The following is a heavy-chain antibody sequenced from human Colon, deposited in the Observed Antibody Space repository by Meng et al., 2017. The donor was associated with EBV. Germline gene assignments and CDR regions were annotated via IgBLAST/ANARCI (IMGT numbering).Heavy chain of an antibody. V-gene: IGHV4-39*07. CDR3: AREDNNYGNIPLLTN. J-gene: IGHJ4*02. CDR2: ISYSGRT. D-gene: IGHD3-9*01. Sequence: QRQLQKPGPDPVNPSETLSLTCIVSGGSISSNGDYLGWIRQPPGKGLEWIGSISYSGRTYYTPSLKSRVTMSVDTSKNQFSLNLNSVTAADTAVYYCAREDNNYGNIPLLTNWGQGALVTVSS. CDR1: GGSISSNGDY.